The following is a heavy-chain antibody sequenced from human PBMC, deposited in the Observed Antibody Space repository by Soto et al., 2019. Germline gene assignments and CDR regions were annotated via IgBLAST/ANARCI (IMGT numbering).Heavy chain of an antibody. CDR2: IYHSGST. CDR3: ARGQIFPSNYYYYYGMDV. J-gene: IGHJ6*02. V-gene: IGHV4-4*02. Sequence: QVQLQESGPGLVKPSGTLSLTCAVSGGSISSSNWWSWVRQPPGKGLEWIGEIYHSGSTNYNPSLKSRVTISVDTSKNQFSLKLSSVTAADTAVYYCARGQIFPSNYYYYYGMDVWGQGTTVTVSS. D-gene: IGHD3-3*01. CDR1: GGSISSSNW.